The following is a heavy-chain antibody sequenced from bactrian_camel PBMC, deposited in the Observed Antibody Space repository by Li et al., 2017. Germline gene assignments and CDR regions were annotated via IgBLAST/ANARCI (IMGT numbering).Heavy chain of an antibody. CDR2: SNTRGDT. CDR1: GFTFGSYA. CDR3: ATTGGGRN. J-gene: IGHJ4*01. D-gene: IGHD7*01. Sequence: EVQLVESGGGLVQPGGSLRLSCAASGFTFGSYAMSWVRQAPGKGLEWVSISNTRGDTYYPDSVKGRFTISRDNAKSTLYLQMKSLRPEDTATYYCATTGGGRNRGPGTQVTVS. V-gene: IGHV3S31*01.